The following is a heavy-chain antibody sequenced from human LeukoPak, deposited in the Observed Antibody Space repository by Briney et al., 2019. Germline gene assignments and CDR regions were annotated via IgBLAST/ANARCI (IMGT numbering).Heavy chain of an antibody. V-gene: IGHV3-48*03. CDR1: GFTFSSYE. D-gene: IGHD3-22*01. Sequence: PGGSLRLSCAASGFTFSSYEMNWVRQAPEKGLEGISYISSSGSTIYYADSVKGRFTISRDNAKNSLYLQMNSLRAEDTAVYYCARAHYYDSSAFDYWGQGTLVTVSS. J-gene: IGHJ4*02. CDR2: ISSSGSTI. CDR3: ARAHYYDSSAFDY.